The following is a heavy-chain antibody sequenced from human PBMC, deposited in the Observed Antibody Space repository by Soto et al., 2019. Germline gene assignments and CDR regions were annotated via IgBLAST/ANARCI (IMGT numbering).Heavy chain of an antibody. V-gene: IGHV5-51*01. J-gene: IGHJ4*02. D-gene: IGHD3-9*01. CDR3: ASSTNSYDILTGYFGEKRTIAFDY. CDR1: GYSFTSYW. CDR2: IYPGDSDT. Sequence: GESLKISCEGSGYSFTSYWIGWVRQMPGKGPEWMGIIYPGDSDTRYSPSFQGQVTISADKSISTAYLQWSSLKASDTAVYYCASSTNSYDILTGYFGEKRTIAFDYWGQGPLVTVSS.